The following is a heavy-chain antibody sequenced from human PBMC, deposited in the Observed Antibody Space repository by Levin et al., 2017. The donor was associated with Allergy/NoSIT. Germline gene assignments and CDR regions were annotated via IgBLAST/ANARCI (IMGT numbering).Heavy chain of an antibody. V-gene: IGHV4-30-4*01. CDR1: GGSISSGDYY. D-gene: IGHD2-2*03. CDR2: IYYSGST. CDR3: ARAGGDCSSTSCYVFFDY. Sequence: SQTLSLTCTVSGGSISSGDYYWSWLRQPPGKGLEWIGYIYYSGSTYYNPSLKSRVTISVDTSKNQFSLKLSSVTAADTAVYYCARAGGDCSSTSCYVFFDYWGQGTLVTVSS. J-gene: IGHJ4*02.